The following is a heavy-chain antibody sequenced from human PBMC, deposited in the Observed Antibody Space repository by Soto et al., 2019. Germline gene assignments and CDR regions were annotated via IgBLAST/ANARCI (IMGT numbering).Heavy chain of an antibody. CDR1: GFTFSSYG. J-gene: IGHJ6*02. CDR2: ISYDGSNK. Sequence: GGSLRLSCAASGFTFSSYGMHWVRQAPGKGLEWVAVISYDGSNKYYADSVKGRFTISRDNSKNTLYLQMNSLRAEDTAVYYCAKDLESGHYDFWSGYLVDSPSYGMDVWGQGTTVTVSS. V-gene: IGHV3-30*18. CDR3: AKDLESGHYDFWSGYLVDSPSYGMDV. D-gene: IGHD3-3*01.